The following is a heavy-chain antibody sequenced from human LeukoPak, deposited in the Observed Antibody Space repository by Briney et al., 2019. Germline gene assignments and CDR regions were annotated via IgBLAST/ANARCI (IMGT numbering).Heavy chain of an antibody. D-gene: IGHD4-11*01. J-gene: IGHJ4*02. V-gene: IGHV1-8*01. Sequence: ASVKVSFKASGYTFTSYDINWVRQATGQGLEWMGWMNPNSGNTGYAQKFQGRVTITRNTSISTTYMELSSLRSEDTAVYYCARAALPGIYSNYTGSDYWGQGTLVTVSS. CDR2: MNPNSGNT. CDR3: ARAALPGIYSNYTGSDY. CDR1: GYTFTSYD.